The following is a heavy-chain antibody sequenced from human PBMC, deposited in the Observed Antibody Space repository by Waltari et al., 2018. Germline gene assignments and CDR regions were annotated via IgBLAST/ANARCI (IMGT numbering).Heavy chain of an antibody. V-gene: IGHV1-69-2*01. CDR2: VDPEDGQT. CDR1: GYTLSNYY. Sequence: EVRLLQSGAEVKKPGTTLKISCRLSGYTLSNYYIHWIQQAPGKGLQWMGLVDPEDGQTKYAEALQGRISMTADSSTETVYMELTSLTSVDSAVYYCATALGDSISASRPFEIWGQGTVITVSS. J-gene: IGHJ3*02. CDR3: ATALGDSISASRPFEI. D-gene: IGHD3-3*02.